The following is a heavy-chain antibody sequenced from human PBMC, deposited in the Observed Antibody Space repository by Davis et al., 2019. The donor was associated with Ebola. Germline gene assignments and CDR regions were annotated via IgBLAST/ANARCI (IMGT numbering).Heavy chain of an antibody. Sequence: AASVQVSCKASGYTFTSYAMNWVRQAPGQGLEWMGWINTNTGNPTYAQGFTGRFFFSLDTSVSTAYLQISSLKAEDTAVYYCARGNSIGDYWGQGTLVTVSS. V-gene: IGHV7-4-1*02. D-gene: IGHD2/OR15-2a*01. CDR3: ARGNSIGDY. J-gene: IGHJ4*02. CDR1: GYTFTSYA. CDR2: INTNTGNP.